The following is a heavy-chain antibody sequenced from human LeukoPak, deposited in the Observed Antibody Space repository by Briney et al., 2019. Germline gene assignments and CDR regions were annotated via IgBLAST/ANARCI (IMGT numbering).Heavy chain of an antibody. CDR1: GYTFTSYD. Sequence: ASVTVSCKASGYTFTSYDINWVRQATGQGLEWMGWMNPNSGNTGYAQKFQGRVTMTRNTSISTAYMELSSLRSEDTAVYYCARANYDFWSGSPVYYYGMDVWGQGTTVTVSS. D-gene: IGHD3-3*01. V-gene: IGHV1-8*01. J-gene: IGHJ6*02. CDR2: MNPNSGNT. CDR3: ARANYDFWSGSPVYYYGMDV.